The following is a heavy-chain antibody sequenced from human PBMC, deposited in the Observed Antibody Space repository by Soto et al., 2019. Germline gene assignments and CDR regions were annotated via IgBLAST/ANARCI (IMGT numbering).Heavy chain of an antibody. J-gene: IGHJ6*02. D-gene: IGHD6-13*01. CDR2: IDWDDDK. CDR1: GFSLSTSGMC. V-gene: IGHV2-70*01. Sequence: SGPTLVNPTQTLTLTCTFSGFSLSTSGMCVSWIRQPPGKALEWLALIDWDDDKYYSTSLKTRLTISKDTSKNQVVLTMTNMDPVDTATYYCARVLVYSRGWFYGMDVWGQGTTVTLSS. CDR3: ARVLVYSRGWFYGMDV.